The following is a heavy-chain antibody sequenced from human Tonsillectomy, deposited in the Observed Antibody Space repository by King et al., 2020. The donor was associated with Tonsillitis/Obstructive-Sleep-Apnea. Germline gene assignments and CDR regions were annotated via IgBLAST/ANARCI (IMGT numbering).Heavy chain of an antibody. CDR2: IYYSVST. J-gene: IGHJ5*02. D-gene: IGHD3-10*01. V-gene: IGHV4-61*01. Sequence: VQLQESGPGLVKPSETLSLTCTVSGGSVSSGSDYWSWIRQPPGKGLEWIGYIYYSVSTNYNPSLKSRVTISVDTSKNQFSLKLSSVTAADTAVYYCARVPGAGLRWFDPWGQGTRVTVSS. CDR3: ARVPGAGLRWFDP. CDR1: GGSVSSGSDY.